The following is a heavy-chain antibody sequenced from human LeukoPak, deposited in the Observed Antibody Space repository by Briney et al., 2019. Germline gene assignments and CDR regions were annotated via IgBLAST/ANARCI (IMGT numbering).Heavy chain of an antibody. CDR2: IWYDGSNK. V-gene: IGHV3-33*01. CDR1: GFTFRSHG. Sequence: GTSLRLSCAATGFTFRSHGMHWVRQAPGKGLEWVAFIWYDGSNKYYTDSVKGRFTISRDNSKNTLYLQMNSLRAEDTAVYYCAGDRATSYFDYWGQGALVTISS. CDR3: AGDRATSYFDY. J-gene: IGHJ4*02. D-gene: IGHD1-26*01.